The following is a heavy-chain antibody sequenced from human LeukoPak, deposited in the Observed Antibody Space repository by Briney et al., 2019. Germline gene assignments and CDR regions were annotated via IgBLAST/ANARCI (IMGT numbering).Heavy chain of an antibody. Sequence: SETLSLTCAVSGGSISSSNWWSWVRQPPGKGLEWIGEIYHSGSTNYNPSLKSRVTISVDTSKNQFPLNLSSVTAADTAVYYCARSPLAGNYGDWFDPWGQGTLVIVSS. CDR2: IYHSGST. CDR1: GGSISSSNW. D-gene: IGHD3-9*01. V-gene: IGHV4-4*02. CDR3: ARSPLAGNYGDWFDP. J-gene: IGHJ5*02.